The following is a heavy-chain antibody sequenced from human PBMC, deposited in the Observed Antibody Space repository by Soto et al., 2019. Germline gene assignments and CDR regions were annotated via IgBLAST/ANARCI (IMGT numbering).Heavy chain of an antibody. Sequence: SETLSLTCTVSGGSISSYYWSWIRQPPGKGLEWIGYIYYSGSTNYNPSLKSRVTISVDTSKNQFSLKLSSVTAADTAVYYCARDRGWFGELFPPYYYGMDVWGQGTTVTVSS. D-gene: IGHD3-10*01. CDR3: ARDRGWFGELFPPYYYGMDV. CDR2: IYYSGST. V-gene: IGHV4-59*12. CDR1: GGSISSYY. J-gene: IGHJ6*02.